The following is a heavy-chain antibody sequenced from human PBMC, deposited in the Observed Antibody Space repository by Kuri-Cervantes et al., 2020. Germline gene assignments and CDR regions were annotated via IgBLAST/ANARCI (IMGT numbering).Heavy chain of an antibody. CDR3: ARVAGPMVS. CDR1: GYSIRSDYH. V-gene: IGHV4-38-2*02. D-gene: IGHD2-8*01. Sequence: SETLSLTCTVSGYSIRSDYHWAWIRQSPVKGLEWIGSIFHSGDTYYNPSLKSRLIISVDTSNNKFFLSLTPMTAADTAVYYCARVAGPMVSWGQGTLVTVSS. J-gene: IGHJ5*02. CDR2: IFHSGDT.